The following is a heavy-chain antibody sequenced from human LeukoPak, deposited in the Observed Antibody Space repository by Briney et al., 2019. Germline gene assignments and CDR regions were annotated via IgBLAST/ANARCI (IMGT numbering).Heavy chain of an antibody. Sequence: PSETLSLTCTVSGVSISSYYWSWIRQPPGKGLEGIGYIYYSGSTNYNPSLKSRVTISVDTSKNQFSLKLSSVTAADTAVYYCARTPVRGALNWFDPWGQGTLVTVSS. CDR3: ARTPVRGALNWFDP. J-gene: IGHJ5*02. CDR2: IYYSGST. V-gene: IGHV4-59*01. CDR1: GVSISSYY. D-gene: IGHD3-10*01.